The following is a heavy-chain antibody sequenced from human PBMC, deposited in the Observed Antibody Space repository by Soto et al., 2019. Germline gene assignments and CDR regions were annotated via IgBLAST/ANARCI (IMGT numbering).Heavy chain of an antibody. CDR1: GGSISNGGYY. J-gene: IGHJ6*03. V-gene: IGHV4-31*11. CDR2: IYFSGST. Sequence: QLQLEESGPGLVKPSQTLSLTCAVSGGSISNGGYYWSWLRQHPGKGLEWIGSIYFSGSTYYNPSLKSRFTISVAAPKSHLSAKLGSVPAADTPGYYWGTDSPSQQPNPAGGGGYMDVWGKGTRVSVSS. D-gene: IGHD6-13*01. CDR3: GTDSPSQQPNPAGGGGYMDV.